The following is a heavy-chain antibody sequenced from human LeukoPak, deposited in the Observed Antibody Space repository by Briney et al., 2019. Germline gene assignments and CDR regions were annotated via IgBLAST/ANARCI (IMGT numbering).Heavy chain of an antibody. CDR2: ITKSGDST. CDR1: GFTFSAFG. Sequence: PGGSLRLSCAASGFTFSAFGMNWVRQAPGKGLEWVSTITKSGDSTYYVDSVKGRFTISRDTSKNTVCLQIDSLRVEDTAIYYCARGSPSDYWGQGTLVTVPP. J-gene: IGHJ4*02. V-gene: IGHV3-23*01. CDR3: ARGSPSDY.